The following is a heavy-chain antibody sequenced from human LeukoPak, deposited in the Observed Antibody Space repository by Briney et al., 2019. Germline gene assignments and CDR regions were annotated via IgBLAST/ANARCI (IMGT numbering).Heavy chain of an antibody. V-gene: IGHV3-30*03. CDR1: GFTFSSYG. CDR2: ISYDGSNK. D-gene: IGHD2-2*01. J-gene: IGHJ4*02. CDR3: ATEHMGYCSSPSCYGQMGY. Sequence: QPGGSLRLSCAASGFTFSSYGMHWVRQAPVKGLEWVAVISYDGSNKYYADSVKGRFTISRDNSKNTLYLQMNSLRAEDTAVYYCATEHMGYCSSPSCYGQMGYWGQGTLVTVSS.